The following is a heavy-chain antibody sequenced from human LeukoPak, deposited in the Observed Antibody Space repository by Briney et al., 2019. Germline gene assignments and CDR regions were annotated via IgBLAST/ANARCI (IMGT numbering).Heavy chain of an antibody. J-gene: IGHJ4*02. Sequence: GESLKISCKGSGYSFTSYWIGWVRQMPGKGLEWMGIIYPGDSDTRYSPSFQGQVTISADKSISTAYLQWSSLKASDTAMYYCARSITTFGNLGYFDYWGQGTPVTVSS. CDR3: ARSITTFGNLGYFDY. V-gene: IGHV5-51*01. CDR1: GYSFTSYW. D-gene: IGHD3-3*01. CDR2: IYPGDSDT.